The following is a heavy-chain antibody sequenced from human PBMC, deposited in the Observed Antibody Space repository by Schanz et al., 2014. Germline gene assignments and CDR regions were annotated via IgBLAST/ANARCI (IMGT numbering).Heavy chain of an antibody. J-gene: IGHJ4*02. Sequence: QVQLVQSGAEVKRLGSSVKVSCKASGDTFSSYTISWVRQAPGQGLEWMGRIIPVLNIANYAQKFQDRITITADKATSTTYMELSSLRSDDTAVYYCARRASSRTYYDMWGQGTLVTVSS. D-gene: IGHD3-10*01. V-gene: IGHV1-69*02. CDR3: ARRASSRTYYDM. CDR1: GDTFSSYT. CDR2: IIPVLNIA.